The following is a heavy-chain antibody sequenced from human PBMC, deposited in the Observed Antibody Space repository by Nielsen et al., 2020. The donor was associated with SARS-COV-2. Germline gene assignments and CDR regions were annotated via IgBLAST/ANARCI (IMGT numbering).Heavy chain of an antibody. J-gene: IGHJ4*02. CDR1: GFTFSNDW. CDR3: ARGFRTGYFAF. V-gene: IGHV3-74*01. D-gene: IGHD3/OR15-3a*01. Sequence: GESLKISCAASGFTFSNDWMHRVRQTPGKGLVWVARVNSDGSTTDYADSVKGRFSVSRDNAKNTLYLQMDSLRADDTGVYYCARGFRTGYFAFWGQGAQVTVSS. CDR2: VNSDGSTT.